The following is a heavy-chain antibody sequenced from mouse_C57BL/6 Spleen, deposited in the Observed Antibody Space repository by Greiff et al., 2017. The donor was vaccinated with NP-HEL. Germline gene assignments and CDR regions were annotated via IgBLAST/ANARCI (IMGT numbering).Heavy chain of an antibody. CDR3: AGSNYGYFDY. J-gene: IGHJ2*01. CDR2: IDPSDSYT. Sequence: QVQLQQPGAELVMPGASVKLSCKASGYTFTSYWMHWVKQRPGQGLEWIGEIDPSDSYTNYNQKFKGKSTLTVDKSSSTAYMQLSSLTSEDSAVYYCAGSNYGYFDYWGQGTTLTVSS. V-gene: IGHV1-69*01. D-gene: IGHD2-5*01. CDR1: GYTFTSYW.